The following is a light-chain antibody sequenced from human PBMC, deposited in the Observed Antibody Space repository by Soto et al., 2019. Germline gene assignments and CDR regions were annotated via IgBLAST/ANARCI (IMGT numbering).Light chain of an antibody. CDR1: QGIRHD. CDR2: DAS. Sequence: DIQMTQSPASLSASVGDRVIITCRASQGIRHDLGWYQQKVGKAHKRLILDASSLQSGVPSRVSGSGSETEFTLTISSVQPVDVGNYYCLQYNRYPRTFGQGTKVDIK. V-gene: IGKV1-17*01. CDR3: LQYNRYPRT. J-gene: IGKJ1*01.